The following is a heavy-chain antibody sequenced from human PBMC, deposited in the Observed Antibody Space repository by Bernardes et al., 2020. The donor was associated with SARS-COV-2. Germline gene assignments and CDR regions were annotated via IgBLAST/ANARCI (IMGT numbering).Heavy chain of an antibody. CDR1: GGSISSGGYS. J-gene: IGHJ5*02. V-gene: IGHV4-30-2*01. D-gene: IGHD2-2*01. CDR3: ARGGVGDIVVVPAAGIDWFDP. Sequence: SETLSLTCAVSGGSISSGGYSWSWIRQPPGKGLEWIGYIYHSGSTYYNPSLKSRVTISVDRSKNQFSLKLSSVTAADTAVYYCARGGVGDIVVVPAAGIDWFDPWGQGTLVTVSS. CDR2: IYHSGST.